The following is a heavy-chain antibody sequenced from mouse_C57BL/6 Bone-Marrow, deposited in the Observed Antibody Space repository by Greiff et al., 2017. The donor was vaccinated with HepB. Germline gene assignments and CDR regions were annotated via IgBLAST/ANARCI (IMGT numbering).Heavy chain of an antibody. Sequence: VQLQQSGPELVKPGASVKISCKASGYAFSSSWMNWVKQRPGKGLEWIGRIYPGDGDSNYNGKFKGKATLTADKSSSTAYMQLSSLTSEDSAVYFCAVYGNYDYWGQGTPLTVSS. CDR3: AVYGNYDY. CDR1: GYAFSSSW. CDR2: IYPGDGDS. D-gene: IGHD2-1*01. V-gene: IGHV1-82*01. J-gene: IGHJ2*01.